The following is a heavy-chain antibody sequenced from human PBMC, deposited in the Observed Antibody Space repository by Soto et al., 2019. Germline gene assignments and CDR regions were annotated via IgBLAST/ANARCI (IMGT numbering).Heavy chain of an antibody. J-gene: IGHJ4*02. D-gene: IGHD6-19*01. CDR1: GYIFTGYY. CDR3: ATSRISIAVAGETEYYFDY. CDR2: INPNSGDT. Sequence: ASVKVSCKASGYIFTGYYMHWVRQAPGQGLEWMGWINPNSGDTNYTQKFQGWVAMTRDTSISTAYMELSRLRSDDTAVYYCATSRISIAVAGETEYYFDYWGQGTLVTVSS. V-gene: IGHV1-2*04.